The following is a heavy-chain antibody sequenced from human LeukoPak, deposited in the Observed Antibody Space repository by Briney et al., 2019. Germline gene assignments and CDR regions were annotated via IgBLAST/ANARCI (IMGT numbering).Heavy chain of an antibody. D-gene: IGHD1-7*01. J-gene: IGHJ6*03. CDR1: GGSISSYY. CDR2: IYTSGST. V-gene: IGHV4-4*07. Sequence: PSETLSLTCTVSGGSISSYYWSWIRQPAGKGLEWIGRIYTSGSTNYNPSLKSRVTMSVDTSKNQFPLKLSSVTAADTAVYYCARAPYNWNYAGYYYYYMDVWGKGTTVTVSS. CDR3: ARAPYNWNYAGYYYYYMDV.